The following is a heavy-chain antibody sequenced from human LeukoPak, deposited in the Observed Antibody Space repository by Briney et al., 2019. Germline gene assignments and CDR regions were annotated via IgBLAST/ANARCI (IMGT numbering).Heavy chain of an antibody. CDR1: GYLISSGYF. D-gene: IGHD1-1*01. J-gene: IGHJ4*02. CDR2: MYHSGST. V-gene: IGHV4-38-2*02. Sequence: SETLSLTCNVSGYLISSGYFWGWIRPPPGKGLEWIASMYHSGSTYYNPSLKSRVTISVDTSKNQLSLKLRSVAAADTAVYYCARDRTSTFDYWGQGTLVTVSS. CDR3: ARDRTSTFDY.